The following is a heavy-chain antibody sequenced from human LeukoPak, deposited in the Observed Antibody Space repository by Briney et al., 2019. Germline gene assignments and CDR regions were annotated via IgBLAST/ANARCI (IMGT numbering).Heavy chain of an antibody. Sequence: GASVKVSCKASGYTFTNYDINWVRQATGQGLEWMGWMNPNSGNTGYAQKFQGRITMTRNTSISTGYMELSSLRSEGTAVYYCARVGENHPALDYWGQGTLVTVSS. CDR2: MNPNSGNT. J-gene: IGHJ4*02. CDR3: ARVGENHPALDY. CDR1: GYTFTNYD. D-gene: IGHD1-14*01. V-gene: IGHV1-8*01.